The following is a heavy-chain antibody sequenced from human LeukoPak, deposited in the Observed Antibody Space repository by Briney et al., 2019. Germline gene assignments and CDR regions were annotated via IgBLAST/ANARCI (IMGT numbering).Heavy chain of an antibody. J-gene: IGHJ4*02. V-gene: IGHV1-69*13. CDR3: ARGGGANDILTGYPD. D-gene: IGHD3-9*01. Sequence: GASVKVSCKASGGTFSSYAISWVRQAPGQGLEWMGGIIPIFGTANYAQKFQGRVTITADESTSTAYMELSSLRSEDTAVYYCARGGGANDILTGYPDWGQGTLVTVSS. CDR2: IIPIFGTA. CDR1: GGTFSSYA.